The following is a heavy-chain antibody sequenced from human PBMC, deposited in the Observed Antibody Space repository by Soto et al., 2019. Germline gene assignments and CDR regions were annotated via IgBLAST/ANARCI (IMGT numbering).Heavy chain of an antibody. D-gene: IGHD3-22*01. CDR1: GFTFSSYA. J-gene: IGHJ4*02. V-gene: IGHV3-30-3*01. Sequence: QPGGSLRLSCAASGFTFSSYAMHWVRQAPGKGLEWVAVISYDGSNKYYADSVKGRFTISRDNSKNTLYLQMNSLRAEDTAVYYCARKAYYDSSGYTDYWGQGTLVTVSS. CDR3: ARKAYYDSSGYTDY. CDR2: ISYDGSNK.